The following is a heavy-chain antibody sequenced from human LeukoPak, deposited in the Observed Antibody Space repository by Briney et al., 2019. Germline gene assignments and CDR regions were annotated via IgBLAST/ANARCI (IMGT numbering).Heavy chain of an antibody. CDR2: ISWNSGSI. V-gene: IGHV3-9*01. J-gene: IGHJ4*02. Sequence: GGSLRLSCAASGFTFDDYAMHWVRQAPGKGLEWVSGISWNSGSIGYADSVKGRFTISRDNAKNSLYLQMNSLRAEDTAVYYCARVARYGDYIGGSDYWGQGALVTVSS. D-gene: IGHD4-17*01. CDR1: GFTFDDYA. CDR3: ARVARYGDYIGGSDY.